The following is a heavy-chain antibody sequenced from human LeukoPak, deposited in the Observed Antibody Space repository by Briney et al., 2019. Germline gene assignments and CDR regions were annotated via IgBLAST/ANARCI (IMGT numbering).Heavy chain of an antibody. Sequence: GGSLRLSCAASGFTFSTYAMSWVRQAPGKGLEWVSVVSGTGGRTYYADSVKGRFTTSRDNSKNMVYLQMNTLRADDTAVYYCAKSVVVITFRFDDWGQGALVTVSS. CDR2: VSGTGGRT. V-gene: IGHV3-23*01. J-gene: IGHJ4*02. CDR3: AKSVVVITFRFDD. D-gene: IGHD2-15*01. CDR1: GFTFSTYA.